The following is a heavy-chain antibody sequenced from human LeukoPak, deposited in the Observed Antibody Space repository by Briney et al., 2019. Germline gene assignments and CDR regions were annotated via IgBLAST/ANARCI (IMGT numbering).Heavy chain of an antibody. D-gene: IGHD3-10*01. J-gene: IGHJ4*02. CDR2: IWYDGSNK. CDR1: GFTFSSYG. V-gene: IGHV3-33*01. Sequence: GGSLRLSCAVSGFTFSSYGMHWVRQAPGKGLEWVAVIWYDGSNKYYADSVKGRFTISRDNSKNTLYLQMNSQRAEDTAVYYCARDYTRITMVRGVLDYWGQGTLVTVSS. CDR3: ARDYTRITMVRGVLDY.